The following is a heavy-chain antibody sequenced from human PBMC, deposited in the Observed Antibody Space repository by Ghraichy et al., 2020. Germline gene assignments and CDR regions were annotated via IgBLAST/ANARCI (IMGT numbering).Heavy chain of an antibody. CDR2: ISSSSSYI. CDR3: ARDNEAVQTRLFSYYGMDV. Sequence: GGSLRLSCAASGFTFSSYSMNWVRQAPGKGLEWVSSISSSSSYIYYADSVKGRFTISRDNAKNSLYLQMNSLRAEDTAVYYCARDNEAVQTRLFSYYGMDVWGQGTSVTVSS. V-gene: IGHV3-21*01. D-gene: IGHD3-16*01. CDR1: GFTFSSYS. J-gene: IGHJ6*02.